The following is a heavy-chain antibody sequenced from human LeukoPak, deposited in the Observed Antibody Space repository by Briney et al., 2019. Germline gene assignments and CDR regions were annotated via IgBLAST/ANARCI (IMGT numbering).Heavy chain of an antibody. V-gene: IGHV3-74*01. CDR2: INPDGSVT. CDR1: GFTFSSYW. CDR3: EASSSWAFDI. J-gene: IGHJ3*02. D-gene: IGHD6-6*01. Sequence: GGSLRLSCAASGFTFSSYWMHWVRQPPGKGLVWVSRINPDGSVTTHADSVEGRFTISRDNAKNTLYLQMNSLRAEDTAVYYCEASSSWAFDIWGQGTMVTVSS.